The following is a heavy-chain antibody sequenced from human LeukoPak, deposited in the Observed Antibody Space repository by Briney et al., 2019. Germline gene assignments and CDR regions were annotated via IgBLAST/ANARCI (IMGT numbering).Heavy chain of an antibody. CDR2: ISSSSTTI. V-gene: IGHV3-48*01. D-gene: IGHD4/OR15-4a*01. Sequence: SGGSLRLSCAASGFTFSSYSMMWVRQAPGKGLEWVSYISSSSTTIHYADSVKGRFTISRDNSKNTPYLQMNSLRAEDTAVYYCARRAGAYSHPYDYWGQGTLVTVSS. CDR1: GFTFSSYS. CDR3: ARRAGAYSHPYDY. J-gene: IGHJ4*02.